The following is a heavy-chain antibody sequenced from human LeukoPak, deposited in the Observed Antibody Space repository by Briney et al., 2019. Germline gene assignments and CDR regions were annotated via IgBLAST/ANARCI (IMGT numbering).Heavy chain of an antibody. V-gene: IGHV4-39*02. Sequence: PSETLSLTCTVSAGFISGSSYYWGWIRQPPGKGLEWIGNVYYSGSTYYNPSLKSRVTISVDTSNNHFSLKLSSVTAADTAVYYCATSGWYLLPGVYWGQGTMVTVSS. J-gene: IGHJ4*02. CDR3: ATSGWYLLPGVY. D-gene: IGHD6-19*01. CDR1: AGFISGSSYY. CDR2: VYYSGST.